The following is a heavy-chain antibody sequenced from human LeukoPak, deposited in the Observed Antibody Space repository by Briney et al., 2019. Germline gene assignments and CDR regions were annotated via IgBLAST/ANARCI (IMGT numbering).Heavy chain of an antibody. V-gene: IGHV3-64*01. CDR3: ARSYYYDSSGYYSPQNDAFDI. D-gene: IGHD3-22*01. CDR2: IRSNGGST. J-gene: IGHJ3*02. CDR1: GFNFRSYV. Sequence: PGRSLRLSCAASGFNFRSYVMHWVRQAPGKGLEYISAIRSNGGSTYYANSVKSRFTISRDNSRNTLYLQMGSLRAEDMAVYYCARSYYYDSSGYYSPQNDAFDIWGQGTMVTVSS.